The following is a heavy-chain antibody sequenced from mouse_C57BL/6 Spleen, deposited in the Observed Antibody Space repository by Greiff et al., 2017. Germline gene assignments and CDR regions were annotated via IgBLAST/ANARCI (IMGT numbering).Heavy chain of an antibody. Sequence: VQLQQPGAELVRPGTSVKLSCKASGYTFTSYWMHWVKQRPGQGLEWIGVIDPSDSYTNYNQKFKGKATLTVDTSSSTAYLQLSSLTSEDSAVFYCASDPSFDYWGQGTTLTVSS. CDR2: IDPSDSYT. CDR3: ASDPSFDY. CDR1: GYTFTSYW. J-gene: IGHJ2*01. V-gene: IGHV1-59*01.